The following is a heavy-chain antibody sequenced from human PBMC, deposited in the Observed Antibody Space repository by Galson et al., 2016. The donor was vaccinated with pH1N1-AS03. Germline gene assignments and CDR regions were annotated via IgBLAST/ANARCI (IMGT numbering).Heavy chain of an antibody. V-gene: IGHV3-23*01. CDR2: IRGNGDST. Sequence: SLRLSCAASGFSFNSYAMQWVRQAPGEGLEWVSGIRGNGDSTYYADSVKGRFTISRDNSKDMFYLQMTSLRGDDPAVYYCVKGSWGIDIVDRIAHCGMDVWGQGTTVTVSS. J-gene: IGHJ6*02. D-gene: IGHD5-12*01. CDR3: VKGSWGIDIVDRIAHCGMDV. CDR1: GFSFNSYA.